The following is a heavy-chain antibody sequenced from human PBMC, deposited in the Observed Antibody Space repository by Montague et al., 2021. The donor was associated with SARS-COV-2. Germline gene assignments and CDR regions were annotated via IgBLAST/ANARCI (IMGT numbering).Heavy chain of an antibody. CDR3: ARGGRAYCSGGSCYFVFDY. CDR2: IYYTGSS. V-gene: IGHV4-31*03. D-gene: IGHD2-15*01. CDR1: GDSISSSAYY. J-gene: IGHJ4*02. Sequence: TLSLTCTVSGDSISSSAYYWSWIRQHPGKGLEWIGYIYYTGSSYYNPTLRSRLTISVDTSKNQFSLKLNSVTAAETAIYYCARGGRAYCSGGSCYFVFDYWGQVTLVTVSS.